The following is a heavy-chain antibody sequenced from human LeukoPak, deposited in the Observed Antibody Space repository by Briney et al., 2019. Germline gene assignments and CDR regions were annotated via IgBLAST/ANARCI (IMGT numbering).Heavy chain of an antibody. CDR1: GGTFSSYA. V-gene: IGHV1-69*13. CDR3: ARGVNRITIFVWFDP. Sequence: SVKVSCKASGGTFSSYAISWVRQAPGQGLEWMGGIIPIFGTANYAQKFRGRVTITADESTSTAYMELSSLRSEDTAVYYCARGVNRITIFVWFDPWGQGTLVTVSS. D-gene: IGHD3-3*01. J-gene: IGHJ5*02. CDR2: IIPIFGTA.